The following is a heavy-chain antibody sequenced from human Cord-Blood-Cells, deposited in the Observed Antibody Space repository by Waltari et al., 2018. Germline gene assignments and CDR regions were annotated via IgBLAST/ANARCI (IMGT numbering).Heavy chain of an antibody. Sequence: QVQLQQWGAGLLKPSETLSLTCAVYGGSFSGYYWSWIRQPPGKGLEWIGEINHSGSTNYNLSLKSRVTISVDTSKNQFSLKLSSVTAADTAVYYCAMTGSGSYYLDYWGQGTLVTVSS. CDR1: GGSFSGYY. CDR3: AMTGSGSYYLDY. CDR2: INHSGST. D-gene: IGHD1-26*01. J-gene: IGHJ4*02. V-gene: IGHV4-34*01.